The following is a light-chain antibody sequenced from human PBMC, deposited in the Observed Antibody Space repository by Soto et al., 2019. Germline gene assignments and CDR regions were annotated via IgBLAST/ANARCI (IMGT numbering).Light chain of an antibody. CDR3: QHYNNWPWT. Sequence: ETVMTQSPATLSVSPGERATLSCSASHSVGSTLAWYQQKPGQAHRLLMYDTSTRATGIPARFSGSGSGTEFTLTISILQSDDFAVYYCQHYNNWPWTLGQGTKVEIK. V-gene: IGKV3-15*01. CDR1: HSVGST. J-gene: IGKJ1*01. CDR2: DTS.